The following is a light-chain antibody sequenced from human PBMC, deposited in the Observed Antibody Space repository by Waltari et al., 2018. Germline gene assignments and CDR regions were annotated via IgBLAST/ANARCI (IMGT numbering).Light chain of an antibody. J-gene: IGKJ2*01. CDR2: AAS. CDR3: QQSSSTPQDA. CDR1: QSTNNY. Sequence: DIQMTQSPSSLSASVGDRVTITCRASQSTNNYLNWYQQKPGKAPNLLIYAASSLHSGVPSRFSGSGSGTDFTLTISSLQADDVATYYCQQSSSTPQDAFGQGTKLEIK. V-gene: IGKV1-39*01.